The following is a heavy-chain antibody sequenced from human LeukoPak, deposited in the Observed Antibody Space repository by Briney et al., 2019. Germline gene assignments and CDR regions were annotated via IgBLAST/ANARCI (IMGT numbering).Heavy chain of an antibody. D-gene: IGHD6-19*01. CDR3: AKDLEQWLSKNYYYYMDV. J-gene: IGHJ6*03. V-gene: IGHV1-8*03. Sequence: GASVKVSCKASGYTFTSYDINWVRQATGQGLEWMGWMNPNSGNTGYTQKFQGRVTITRNTSISTAYMELSSLRSEDTAVYYCAKDLEQWLSKNYYYYMDVWGKGTTVTVSS. CDR1: GYTFTSYD. CDR2: MNPNSGNT.